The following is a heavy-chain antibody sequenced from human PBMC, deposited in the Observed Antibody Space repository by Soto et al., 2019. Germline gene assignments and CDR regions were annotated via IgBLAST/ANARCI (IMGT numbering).Heavy chain of an antibody. V-gene: IGHV1-18*01. CDR1: GYTFTSYG. CDR3: TRGERSSFFDF. Sequence: ASVKVSCKASGYTFTSYGISWVRQAPGQGLEWMGWISAYNGNTNYAQKLQGRVTMTTDTSTSTAYMELGSLKSEDTAVYYCTRGERSSFFDFWGPGVLVTVSS. D-gene: IGHD6-6*01. J-gene: IGHJ4*02. CDR2: ISAYNGNT.